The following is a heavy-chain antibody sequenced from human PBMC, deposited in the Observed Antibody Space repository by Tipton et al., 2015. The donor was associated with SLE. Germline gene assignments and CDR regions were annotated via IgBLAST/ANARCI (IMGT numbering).Heavy chain of an antibody. V-gene: IGHV3-15*06. CDR3: VAHPEDNEFDI. CDR1: GFSFSNAW. J-gene: IGHJ3*02. CDR2: IKTKTDGETT. D-gene: IGHD5-12*01. Sequence: SLRLSCAASGFSFSNAWMSWVRQAPGKGLEWVGRIKTKTDGETTHYAAPVKGRFIISRDDSKNTLYVQVNSLKAEDTAVYYCVAHPEDNEFDIWGQGTKVTVSP.